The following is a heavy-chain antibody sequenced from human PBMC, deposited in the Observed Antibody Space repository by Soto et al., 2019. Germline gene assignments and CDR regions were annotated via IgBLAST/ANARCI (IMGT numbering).Heavy chain of an antibody. Sequence: QVQLVESGGGVVQPGKSLRLSCVASGFTFRNYAIHWVRQAPGKGLEWVAVISSDGSNKDYADSVKGRFTISRDNSENTLYLQINSLRSEDTAVYYCARDHYYDSTGYCDYWGQGTLVTVSS. V-gene: IGHV3-30-3*01. CDR1: GFTFRNYA. D-gene: IGHD3-22*01. J-gene: IGHJ4*02. CDR2: ISSDGSNK. CDR3: ARDHYYDSTGYCDY.